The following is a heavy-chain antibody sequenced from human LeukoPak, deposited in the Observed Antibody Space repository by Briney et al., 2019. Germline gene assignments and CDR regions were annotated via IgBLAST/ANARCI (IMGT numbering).Heavy chain of an antibody. CDR1: AFTFSRYG. CDR3: AKVAYSSGWAGDY. Sequence: PGGSLRLSCAASAFTFSRYGMHWARQAPGKGLEWVAFIRYDGSNKYYADSVKGRFTISRDNSKNTLYLQMNSLRAEDTAVYYCAKVAYSSGWAGDYWGQGTLVTVSS. CDR2: IRYDGSNK. J-gene: IGHJ4*02. V-gene: IGHV3-30*02. D-gene: IGHD6-19*01.